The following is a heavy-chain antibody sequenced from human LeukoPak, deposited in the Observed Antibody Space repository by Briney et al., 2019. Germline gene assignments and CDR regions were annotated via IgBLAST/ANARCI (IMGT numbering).Heavy chain of an antibody. V-gene: IGHV3-74*01. CDR3: ARSGGSSSLGY. CDR1: GFTFSSYW. Sequence: PGGSLRLSCAASGFTFSSYWMHWVRQAPGKGLVWVSHINTDGSSTTYADSVKGRLTISRDNAKNTLYLQMNSLRAEDTAVYYCARSGGSSSLGYWGQGTLVTVSS. J-gene: IGHJ4*02. D-gene: IGHD6-6*01. CDR2: INTDGSST.